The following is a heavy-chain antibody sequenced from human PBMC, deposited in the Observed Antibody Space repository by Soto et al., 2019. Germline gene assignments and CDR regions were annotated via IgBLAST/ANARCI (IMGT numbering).Heavy chain of an antibody. CDR3: SRDMRAMGEGYYYGMDV. J-gene: IGHJ6*02. Sequence: QVQLVESGGGVVQPGRSLRLSCAASGFTFSSYGMHWVRQAPGKGLEWVAVISGDGSNKYYADSVKGRFTISRDNSKNTMYLQMNSMRAEDKAVYYCSRDMRAMGEGYYYGMDVWGQGTTVTVSS. CDR2: ISGDGSNK. V-gene: IGHV3-30*03. D-gene: IGHD2-2*01. CDR1: GFTFSSYG.